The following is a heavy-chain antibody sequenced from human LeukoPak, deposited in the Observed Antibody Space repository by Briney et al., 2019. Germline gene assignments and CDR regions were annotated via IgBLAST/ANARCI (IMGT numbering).Heavy chain of an antibody. CDR3: AREVPLIVGATRYVDAFDI. Sequence: GGSLRLSCAASGFTFSSYWMHWVRQAPGKGLVWVSRINTDGSSTSYADSVKGRFTISRDNAKNTLYLQMNSLRAEDTAVYYCAREVPLIVGATRYVDAFDIWGQGTMVTVSS. CDR2: INTDGSST. V-gene: IGHV3-74*01. J-gene: IGHJ3*02. CDR1: GFTFSSYW. D-gene: IGHD1-26*01.